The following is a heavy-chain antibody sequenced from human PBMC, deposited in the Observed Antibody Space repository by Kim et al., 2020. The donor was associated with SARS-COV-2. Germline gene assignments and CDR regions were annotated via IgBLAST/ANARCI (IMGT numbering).Heavy chain of an antibody. V-gene: IGHV3-23*01. J-gene: IGHJ5*01. Sequence: GGSLRLSCAASGFTLRNNDMSWARQTPGKGLEWVSTISGSGDSGDSTNYADSVKGRFTISRDNSKNTLYLQMNSLKAEDTAIYYCATGGRLASWGQGTLVTVSS. CDR2: ISGSGDSGDST. CDR3: ATGGRLAS. CDR1: GFTLRNND. D-gene: IGHD3-10*01.